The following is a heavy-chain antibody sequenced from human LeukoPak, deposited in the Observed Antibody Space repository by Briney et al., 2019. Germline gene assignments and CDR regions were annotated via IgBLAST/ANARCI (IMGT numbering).Heavy chain of an antibody. D-gene: IGHD4-23*01. J-gene: IGHJ1*01. V-gene: IGHV3-48*01. CDR3: ARDDLVTPEYFQH. Sequence: GGSLRLSCAASGFTFSSYSMNWVRQAPGKGLEWVSYISSSSSTIYYADSVKGRFTISRDNAKNSLYLQMNSLRAEDTAVYYCARDDLVTPEYFQHWGQGTLVTVSS. CDR2: ISSSSSTI. CDR1: GFTFSSYS.